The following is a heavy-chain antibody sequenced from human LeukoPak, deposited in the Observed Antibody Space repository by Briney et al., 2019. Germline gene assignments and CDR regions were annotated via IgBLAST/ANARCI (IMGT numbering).Heavy chain of an antibody. Sequence: ASVKVSCKASGYTFTGYYMHWVRQAPGQGLEWMGGIIPIFGTANYAQRFQGRVTITADESTSTAYMELSSLRSEDTAVYYCARGYDFWSGYYRDAFDYWGQGTLVTVSS. CDR2: IIPIFGTA. D-gene: IGHD3-3*01. V-gene: IGHV1-69*13. J-gene: IGHJ4*02. CDR3: ARGYDFWSGYYRDAFDY. CDR1: GYTFTGYY.